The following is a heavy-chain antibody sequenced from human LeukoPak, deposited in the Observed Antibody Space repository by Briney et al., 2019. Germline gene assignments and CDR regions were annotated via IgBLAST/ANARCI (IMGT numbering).Heavy chain of an antibody. Sequence: GASVKVSCKASGYTFTNYAMHWVRQAPGQRLEWMGWINTGNGNTKYSQEFQGRVTMTRDTSISTAYMELSRLRSDDTAVYYCARVDTVNYYYYMDVWGKGTPVTVSS. CDR2: INTGNGNT. CDR1: GYTFTNYA. D-gene: IGHD5-18*01. V-gene: IGHV1-3*04. CDR3: ARVDTVNYYYYMDV. J-gene: IGHJ6*03.